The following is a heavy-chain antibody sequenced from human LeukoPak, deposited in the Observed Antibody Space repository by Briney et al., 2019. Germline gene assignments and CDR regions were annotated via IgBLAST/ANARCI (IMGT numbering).Heavy chain of an antibody. CDR3: ARDRPTAMESSFYFYGMDV. CDR2: INSYNGNT. CDR1: GYTFTSYG. J-gene: IGHJ6*02. Sequence: VASMKVSCKASGYTFTSYGISWVRQAPGQGLEWMGWINSYNGNTNYAQKLQGRVTMTTDTSTSTAYMEVRSLRSDDTAVFYCARDRPTAMESSFYFYGMDVWGQGTTVTVSS. D-gene: IGHD5-18*01. V-gene: IGHV1-18*01.